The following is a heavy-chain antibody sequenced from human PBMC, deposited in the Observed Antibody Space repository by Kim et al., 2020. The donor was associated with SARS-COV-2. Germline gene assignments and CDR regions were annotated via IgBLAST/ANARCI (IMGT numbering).Heavy chain of an antibody. V-gene: IGHV3-43*02. Sequence: GGSLRLSCAASGFTFDDYAMHWVRQAPGKGLEWVSLISGDGGSTYYADSVKGRFTISRDNSKNSLYLQMNSLRTEDTALYYCAKSVPYDSSGYYYRSPEPVAVDYWGQGTLVTVSS. J-gene: IGHJ4*02. CDR2: ISGDGGST. CDR3: AKSVPYDSSGYYYRSPEPVAVDY. CDR1: GFTFDDYA. D-gene: IGHD3-22*01.